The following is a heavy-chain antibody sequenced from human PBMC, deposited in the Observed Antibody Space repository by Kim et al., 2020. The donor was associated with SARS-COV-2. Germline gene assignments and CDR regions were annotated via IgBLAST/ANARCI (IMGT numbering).Heavy chain of an antibody. V-gene: IGHV3-23*01. J-gene: IGHJ4*02. D-gene: IGHD3-22*01. CDR3: ARRVGSGYFNFEY. Sequence: GGSLRLSCAASGFTFSSYGMSWVRQAPGKGLEWVSAISDSGDVTASADSVEGRFTISRDNFKNTLFLQMNSLRAEDTAVYYCARRVGSGYFNFEYWGQGTLVNVSS. CDR1: GFTFSSYG. CDR2: ISDSGDVT.